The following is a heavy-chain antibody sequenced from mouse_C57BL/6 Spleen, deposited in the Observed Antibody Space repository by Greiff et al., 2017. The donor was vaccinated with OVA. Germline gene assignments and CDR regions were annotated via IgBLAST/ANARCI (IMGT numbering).Heavy chain of an antibody. D-gene: IGHD1-1*01. CDR2: INPGSGGT. CDR3: ARTGHGSTTGDV. Sequence: QVQLQQSGAELVRPGTSVKVSCKASGYAFTNYLIEWVKQRPGQGLEWIGVINPGSGGTNYNEKFKGKATLTADKSSSTAYMQLSSLTSEDSAVYFCARTGHGSTTGDVWGTGTTVTVSS. V-gene: IGHV1-54*01. CDR1: GYAFTNYL. J-gene: IGHJ1*03.